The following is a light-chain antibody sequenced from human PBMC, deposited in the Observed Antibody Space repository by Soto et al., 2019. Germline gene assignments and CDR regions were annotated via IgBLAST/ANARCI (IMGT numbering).Light chain of an antibody. Sequence: QSVLTQPASVSGSPGQSITISCTGTSSDVGNYDLVSWYQQHPGKAPRLMIYEDTKRSSGVTYRFSGSKSGNTASLAISGLQAEDEADYYCCSYAGSSTYVFGTGTKATVL. J-gene: IGLJ1*01. V-gene: IGLV2-23*01. CDR1: SSDVGNYDL. CDR3: CSYAGSSTYV. CDR2: EDT.